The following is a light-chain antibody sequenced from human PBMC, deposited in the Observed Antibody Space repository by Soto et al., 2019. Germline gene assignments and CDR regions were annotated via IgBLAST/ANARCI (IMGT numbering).Light chain of an antibody. CDR3: QQYGASPFT. CDR1: RHVYINA. V-gene: IGKV3-20*01. CDR2: GAS. Sequence: VVLTQSPATLSLSPGDRATLSCRASRHVYINALGWYQQKPGRTPTLLIYGASTRATDIPDRFSATGSGTDFSLTISGVEHEDSAVYYCQQYGASPFTFGPGTRLEI. J-gene: IGKJ3*01.